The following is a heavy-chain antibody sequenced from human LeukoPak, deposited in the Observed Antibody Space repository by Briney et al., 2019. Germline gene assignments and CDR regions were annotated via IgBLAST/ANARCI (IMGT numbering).Heavy chain of an antibody. CDR1: GGSISSYY. J-gene: IGHJ4*02. Sequence: SETLSLTCTVSGGSISSYYWSWIRQFPGKGLEWIGFIYYSGTTNYNPSLKSRVTVSVDTSKNQFSLKLSSVTAADTAVDYCARDLSGAYGDYVDYWGQGTLVTVSS. CDR2: IYYSGTT. V-gene: IGHV4-59*12. D-gene: IGHD4-17*01. CDR3: ARDLSGAYGDYVDY.